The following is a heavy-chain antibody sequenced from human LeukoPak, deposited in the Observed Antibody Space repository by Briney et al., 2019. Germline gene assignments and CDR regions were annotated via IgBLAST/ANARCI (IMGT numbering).Heavy chain of an antibody. CDR3: ARATTIFEVVTLFDY. V-gene: IGHV4-59*01. CDR1: GGSISSYY. D-gene: IGHD3-3*01. J-gene: IGHJ4*02. Sequence: SETLSLTCTVSGGSISSYYWSWIRQPPGKGLEWIGYIYYSGSTNYNPSLKSRVTISVDTSKNQFSLKLSSVTAADTAVYYCARATTIFEVVTLFDYWGQGTLVTVSS. CDR2: IYYSGST.